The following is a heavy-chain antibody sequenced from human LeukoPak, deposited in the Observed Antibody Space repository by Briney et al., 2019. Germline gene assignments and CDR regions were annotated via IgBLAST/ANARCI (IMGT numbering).Heavy chain of an antibody. V-gene: IGHV1-18*01. CDR2: ISAYNGNT. CDR1: GYTFTSYG. J-gene: IGHJ4*02. D-gene: IGHD6-13*01. CDR3: ASHSAVYSSSWCRY. Sequence: ASVTVSCTASGYTFTSYGISWVRQAPGQGLEWMGWISAYNGNTNYAQKLQGRVTMTTDTSTSTAYMELRSLRSDDTAVYYCASHSAVYSSSWCRYWGQGTLVTVSS.